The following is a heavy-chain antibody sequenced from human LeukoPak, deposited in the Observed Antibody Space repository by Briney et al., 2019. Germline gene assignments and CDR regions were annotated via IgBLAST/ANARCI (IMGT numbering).Heavy chain of an antibody. CDR2: ISYDGSNK. Sequence: GGSLRLSCAASGFTFSSYAMHWVRQAPGKGLEWVAVISYDGSNKYYADSVKGRFTISRDNSKNTLYLQMNSLRAEDTAVYYCATTRPYYYDSSGYPIDYWGQGTLVTVSS. V-gene: IGHV3-30*04. D-gene: IGHD3-22*01. J-gene: IGHJ4*02. CDR3: ATTRPYYYDSSGYPIDY. CDR1: GFTFSSYA.